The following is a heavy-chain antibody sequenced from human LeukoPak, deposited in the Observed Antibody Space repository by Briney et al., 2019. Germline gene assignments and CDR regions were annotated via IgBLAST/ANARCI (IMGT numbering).Heavy chain of an antibody. V-gene: IGHV3-23*01. CDR1: GFTFRDYA. Sequence: PGGSLRLSCVASGFTFRDYAMSWVRQAPGKGLEWVSGISDSGAGTYYTDSVKGRCTISRDNSRNTVSLPLNNLRADDTAVYFCARHDSFIPYWGQGTLVTVTS. CDR3: ARHDSFIPY. CDR2: ISDSGAGT. D-gene: IGHD3-16*02. J-gene: IGHJ4*02.